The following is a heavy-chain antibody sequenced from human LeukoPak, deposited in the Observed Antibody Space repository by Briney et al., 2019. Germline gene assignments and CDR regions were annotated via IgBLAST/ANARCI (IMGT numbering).Heavy chain of an antibody. CDR1: GGSISSYY. V-gene: IGHV4-59*01. J-gene: IGHJ5*02. D-gene: IGHD3-3*01. CDR3: ARVPIADDFWSGYLAGGWFDP. CDR2: IYYSGST. Sequence: PSETLSLTCTVSGGSISSYYWSWIRQPPGKGLEWIGYIYYSGSTNYNPSLKSRVTISVDTSKNQFSLKLSSVTAADTAVYYCARVPIADDFWSGYLAGGWFDPWGQGTLVTVSS.